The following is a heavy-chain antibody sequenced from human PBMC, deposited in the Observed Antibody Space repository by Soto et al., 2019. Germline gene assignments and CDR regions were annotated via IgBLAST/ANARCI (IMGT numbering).Heavy chain of an antibody. Sequence: GGSLRLSCAASGFTFSSYGMHWVRQAPGKGLEWVAVISYDGSNKYYADSVKGRFTISRDNSKNTLYLQMNSLRAEDTDVYYCAKDHSSSYYYYYRKDVCGKGTTVTVSS. D-gene: IGHD6-13*01. CDR1: GFTFSSYG. CDR2: ISYDGSNK. V-gene: IGHV3-30*18. CDR3: AKDHSSSYYYYYRKDV. J-gene: IGHJ6*04.